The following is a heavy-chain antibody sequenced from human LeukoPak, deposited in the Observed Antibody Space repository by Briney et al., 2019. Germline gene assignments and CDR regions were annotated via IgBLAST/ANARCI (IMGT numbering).Heavy chain of an antibody. CDR2: FDPEDGET. D-gene: IGHD2-15*01. J-gene: IGHJ4*02. V-gene: IGHV1-24*01. CDR3: ATVGYRSGGSCYDY. CDR1: GYTLTELS. Sequence: ASVKVSCKVSGYTLTELSMHWVRQALGKGLEWMGGFDPEDGETIYAQKFQGRVTMTEDTSTDTAYMELSSLRSEDTAVYYCATVGYRSGGSCYDYWGQGTLVTVSS.